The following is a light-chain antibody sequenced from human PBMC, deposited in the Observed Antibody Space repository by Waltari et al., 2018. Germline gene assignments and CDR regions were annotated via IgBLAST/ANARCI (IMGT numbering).Light chain of an antibody. CDR2: ATS. Sequence: AIQMIQSPSSLSASVGDRVTITCRASQGITNELGWYQQKPGKAPNLLIYATSILQSGVPSRFSGSGSGTDFTLTISSLQPEDFATYYCLQDSTYPRTFGQGTKVEI. V-gene: IGKV1-6*01. CDR3: LQDSTYPRT. J-gene: IGKJ1*01. CDR1: QGITNE.